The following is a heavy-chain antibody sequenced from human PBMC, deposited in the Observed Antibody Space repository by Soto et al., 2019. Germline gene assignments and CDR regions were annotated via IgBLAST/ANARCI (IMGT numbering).Heavy chain of an antibody. J-gene: IGHJ5*02. CDR2: INPKDGAT. V-gene: IGHV1-2*04. CDR1: GYSFIDYY. D-gene: IGHD2-21*02. Sequence: QVQLVQSGAEVRRPGASVRVSCKASGYSFIDYYINWVRQAPGQGLEWMGWINPKDGATKSAQKFQDWVTMTSDTSHTTAYLDLRSDYTAVYYCARGRKVVATPARDDWFDPWGQGTLVTVSS. CDR3: ARGRKVVATPARDDWFDP.